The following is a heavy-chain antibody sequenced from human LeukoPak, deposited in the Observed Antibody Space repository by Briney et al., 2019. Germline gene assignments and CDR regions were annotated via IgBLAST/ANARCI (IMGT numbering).Heavy chain of an antibody. CDR1: GFTFSGYS. D-gene: IGHD5-24*01. V-gene: IGHV3-21*01. Sequence: PGGSLRLSCAASGFTFSGYSSVNWVRQAPGKGLEWVSSISSSSIYIYYADSVKGRFTISRDNARNSLYLQMNSLRAGDTAVYYCTRHPVEMATNPIDYWGQGTLVTVSS. CDR3: TRHPVEMATNPIDY. CDR2: ISSSSIYI. J-gene: IGHJ4*02.